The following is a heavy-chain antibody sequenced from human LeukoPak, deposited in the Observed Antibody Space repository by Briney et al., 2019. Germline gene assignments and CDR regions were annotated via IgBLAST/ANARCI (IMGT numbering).Heavy chain of an antibody. Sequence: GGSLRLSCAASGFTFSSYEMNWVRQAPGKGLEWVSYISSSGSTIYYADSVKGRFTISRDNAKSTLYLQMNSLRAEDTAVYYCARAGSGSSFDYWGQGTLVTVSS. CDR2: ISSSGSTI. V-gene: IGHV3-48*03. CDR3: ARAGSGSSFDY. J-gene: IGHJ4*02. CDR1: GFTFSSYE. D-gene: IGHD3-10*01.